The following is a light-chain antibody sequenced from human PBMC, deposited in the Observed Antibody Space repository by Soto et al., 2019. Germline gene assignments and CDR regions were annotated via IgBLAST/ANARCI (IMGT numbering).Light chain of an antibody. Sequence: QSALTQPASVSGSPGQSITISCTGTSSDVGGYNYVSWYQQHPGKPPKLMICEVSNRPSGISYRFSGSKSGNTASLTISGLQAEDEADHYCSSFTSTSSTLVFGGGTKLTVL. J-gene: IGLJ2*01. CDR3: SSFTSTSSTLV. CDR1: SSDVGGYNY. V-gene: IGLV2-14*01. CDR2: EVS.